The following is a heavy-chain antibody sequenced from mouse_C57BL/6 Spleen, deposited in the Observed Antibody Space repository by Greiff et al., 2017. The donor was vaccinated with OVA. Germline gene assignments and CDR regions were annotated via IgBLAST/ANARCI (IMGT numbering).Heavy chain of an antibody. D-gene: IGHD1-1*01. V-gene: IGHV5-17*01. CDR2: ISSGSSTI. CDR3: AENYYGSSYAMDY. J-gene: IGHJ4*01. CDR1: GFTFSDYG. Sequence: EVQRVESGGGLVKPGGSLKLSCAASGFTFSDYGMHWVRQAPEKGLEWVAYISSGSSTIHYADTVKGRFTISRDNAKNTLFLQMTSLRSEDTAMYYCAENYYGSSYAMDYWGQGTSVTVSS.